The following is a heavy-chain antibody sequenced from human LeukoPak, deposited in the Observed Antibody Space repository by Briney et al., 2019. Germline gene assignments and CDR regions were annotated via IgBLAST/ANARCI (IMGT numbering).Heavy chain of an antibody. J-gene: IGHJ4*02. Sequence: GGSLRLSCAASGFTFSSYDMHWVHQATGKGLDWVSSIGTAGDTYYPGSVKGRFTISRENAKNSLYLQMNSLRAGDTAVYYCARGGVWGTYRHPYDYWGQGTLVTVSS. CDR3: ARGGVWGTYRHPYDY. V-gene: IGHV3-13*01. CDR2: IGTAGDT. D-gene: IGHD3-16*02. CDR1: GFTFSSYD.